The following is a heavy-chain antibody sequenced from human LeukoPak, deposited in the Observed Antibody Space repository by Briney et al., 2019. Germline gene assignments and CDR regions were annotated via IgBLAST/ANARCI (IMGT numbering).Heavy chain of an antibody. CDR1: GYTFTSYA. Sequence: ASVKVSCKASGYTFTSYAMHWVRQAPGQRLEWMGCINAGNGNTKYSQKFQGRVTITRETSASTVYMELSSLRSEDTAVFYCASEDDYGDAFDIWGQGTMVTVSS. CDR3: ASEDDYGDAFDI. J-gene: IGHJ3*02. D-gene: IGHD4-17*01. CDR2: INAGNGNT. V-gene: IGHV1-3*01.